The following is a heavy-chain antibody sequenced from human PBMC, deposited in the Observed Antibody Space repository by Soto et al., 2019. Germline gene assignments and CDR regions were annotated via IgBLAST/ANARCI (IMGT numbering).Heavy chain of an antibody. CDR1: GYTFTSYH. D-gene: IGHD5-12*01. Sequence: ASVKVSCKASGYTFTSYHMHWVRQAPGQGPEWMGVINPSGGSTRYAQKFQGRVTMTRDTSASTVDLELSSLRSEDTAVYYCARGIVATISNYYYYHKAVWGKGITVTVCS. CDR3: ARGIVATISNYYYYHKAV. J-gene: IGHJ6*03. CDR2: INPSGGST. V-gene: IGHV1-46*01.